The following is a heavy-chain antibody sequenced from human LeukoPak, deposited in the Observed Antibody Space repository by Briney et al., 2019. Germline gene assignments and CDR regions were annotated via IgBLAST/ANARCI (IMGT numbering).Heavy chain of an antibody. D-gene: IGHD6-13*01. CDR1: GFSFSSYA. CDR2: IYSGGST. CDR3: ATDVRSSPLGF. V-gene: IGHV3-66*01. Sequence: GGSLRLSCAASGFSFSSYAMNWVRQAPGKGLEWVSIIYSGGSTYYTDSVKGRFTISRDSSNNTLFLQMSNLRADDSGLYYCATDVRSSPLGFWGHGTLVTVSS. J-gene: IGHJ4*01.